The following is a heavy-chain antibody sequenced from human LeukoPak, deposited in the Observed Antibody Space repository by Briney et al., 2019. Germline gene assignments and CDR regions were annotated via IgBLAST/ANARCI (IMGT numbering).Heavy chain of an antibody. D-gene: IGHD6-13*01. V-gene: IGHV1-2*02. CDR1: GYTFTGYY. J-gene: IGHJ4*02. CDR2: INPNSGGA. CDR3: ATHRSSWYFDY. Sequence: ASVKVFCKASGYTFTGYYMHWVRQAPGQGLEWMGWINPNSGGANYAQKFQGRVTMTRDTSISTAYMEVSRLRSDDTAVYYCATHRSSWYFDYWGQGTLVTVSS.